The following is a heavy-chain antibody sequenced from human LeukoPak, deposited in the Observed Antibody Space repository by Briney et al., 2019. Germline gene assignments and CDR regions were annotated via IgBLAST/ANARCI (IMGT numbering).Heavy chain of an antibody. CDR2: MSGSGDST. CDR1: GFTFSSYS. V-gene: IGHV3-23*01. D-gene: IGHD5-12*01. J-gene: IGHJ4*02. CDR3: AKNQASAGYDPLDY. Sequence: GGSLRLSCAASGFTFSSYSMNWVRQAPGKGLEWVAAMSGSGDSTNYADSVKGRFTISRDNSKNTLYLQINSLRAEDTAVYYCAKNQASAGYDPLDYWGQGTLVTVSS.